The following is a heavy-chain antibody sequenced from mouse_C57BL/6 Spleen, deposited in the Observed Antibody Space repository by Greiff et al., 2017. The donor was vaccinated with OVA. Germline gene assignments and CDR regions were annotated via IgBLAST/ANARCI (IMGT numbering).Heavy chain of an antibody. CDR1: GYTFTSYW. J-gene: IGHJ1*03. Sequence: VKLQQPGAELVRPGSSVKLSCKASGYTFTSYWMDWVKQRPGQGLEWIGNIYPSDSETHYNQKFKDKATLTVDKSSSTAYMQLSSLTSEDSAVYYCARRDYGSSYVWYFDVWGTGTTVTVSS. D-gene: IGHD1-1*01. CDR2: IYPSDSET. V-gene: IGHV1-61*01. CDR3: ARRDYGSSYVWYFDV.